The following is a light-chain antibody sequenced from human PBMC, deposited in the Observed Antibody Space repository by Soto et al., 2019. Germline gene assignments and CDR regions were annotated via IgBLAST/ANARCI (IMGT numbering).Light chain of an antibody. V-gene: IGKV1-5*01. J-gene: IGKJ1*01. CDR1: QTISSW. CDR3: QHCNTSWT. CDR2: DAS. Sequence: DIQMTQSPSTLSGSVGDRVTITCRASQTISSWLAWYQQKPGKAPKFLIYDASSLESGVPSRFSGSGSGTEFTLTISSLQPDDFATYYCQHCNTSWTFGQGTKVDIK.